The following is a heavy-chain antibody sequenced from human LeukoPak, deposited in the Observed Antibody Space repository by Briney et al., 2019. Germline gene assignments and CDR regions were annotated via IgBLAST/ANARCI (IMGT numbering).Heavy chain of an antibody. V-gene: IGHV3-21*01. J-gene: IGHJ4*02. Sequence: PGGSLRLSCAASGFTFSSYSMNWVRQAPGKGLEWVSSISSSSSYIYYADSVKGRFTISRDNAKNSLYLQMNSLRAEDTAVYYCARLPGIAAAGTSDYWGQGTLVTVSS. D-gene: IGHD6-13*01. CDR3: ARLPGIAAAGTSDY. CDR2: ISSSSSYI. CDR1: GFTFSSYS.